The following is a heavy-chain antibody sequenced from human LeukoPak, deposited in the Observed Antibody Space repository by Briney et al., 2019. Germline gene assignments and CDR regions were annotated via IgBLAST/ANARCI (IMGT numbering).Heavy chain of an antibody. CDR2: IRDDRINK. CDR3: AKDKGNYRGFDY. D-gene: IGHD4-11*01. CDR1: GFTFRNYG. V-gene: IGHV3-30*02. J-gene: IGHJ4*02. Sequence: GGSLRLPCAASGFTFRNYGIHWVRQAPGKGLEWVAFIRDDRINKFYADSVKGRFTISGDNSKNTLYLQMDSLRAEDTAVYCCAKDKGNYRGFDYWGQGTLVTVSS.